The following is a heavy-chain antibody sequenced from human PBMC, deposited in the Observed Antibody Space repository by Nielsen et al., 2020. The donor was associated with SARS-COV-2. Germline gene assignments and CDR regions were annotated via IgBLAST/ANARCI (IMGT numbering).Heavy chain of an antibody. J-gene: IGHJ6*02. CDR3: ARGTHSSSWFDWDYYYYGMDV. Sequence: SETLSLTCTVSGGSISSYYWSWIRQPPGKGLEWIGYIYYSGSTNYNPSLKSRVTISVDTSKNQFSLKLSSVTAADTAVYYCARGTHSSSWFDWDYYYYGMDVWGQGTTVTVSS. CDR2: IYYSGST. CDR1: GGSISSYY. V-gene: IGHV4-59*13. D-gene: IGHD6-13*01.